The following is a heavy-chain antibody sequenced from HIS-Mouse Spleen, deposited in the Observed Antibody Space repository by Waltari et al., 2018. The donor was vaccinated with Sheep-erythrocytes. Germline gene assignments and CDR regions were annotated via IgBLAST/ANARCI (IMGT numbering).Heavy chain of an antibody. J-gene: IGHJ4*02. CDR1: GFTFSSYA. Sequence: VVQPGRSLRLSCAASGFTFSSYAMHWVRQAPGKGLEGVAVISNDGSNKYYADSVKGRFTISRDNSKNTLYLQMNSLRAEDTAVYYCARVSAGELKYYFDYWGQGTLVTVSS. V-gene: IGHV3-30*04. D-gene: IGHD1-26*01. CDR2: ISNDGSNK. CDR3: ARVSAGELKYYFDY.